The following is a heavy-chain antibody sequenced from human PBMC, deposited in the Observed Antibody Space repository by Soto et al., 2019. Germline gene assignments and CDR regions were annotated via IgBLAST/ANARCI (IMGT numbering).Heavy chain of an antibody. V-gene: IGHV3-21*04. J-gene: IGHJ6*02. D-gene: IGHD2-2*01. CDR3: ARRWEVVPAAILSTYYYGMDV. Sequence: GGSLRLSCAASGFIFSNYSMNWVRQAPGKGLEWVSSISSSSGYIYYADSVKGRFTISRDNAKNSLYLQMNSLRAEDTAVYYCARRWEVVPAAILSTYYYGMDVWGQGTTVTVSS. CDR1: GFIFSNYS. CDR2: ISSSSGYI.